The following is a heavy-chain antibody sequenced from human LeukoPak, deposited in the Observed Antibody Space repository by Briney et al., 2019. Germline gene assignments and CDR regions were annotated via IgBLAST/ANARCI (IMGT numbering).Heavy chain of an antibody. Sequence: GGSLRLSCAASGFIFSTYGMHWVRQAPGKGLEWVAFIRFDGINKNYADSVKGRFTISRDNSKNTLYLNMNSLRAEDTAVYYCAKDQLREVTAIRGYYYYGMDVWGQGTTVTVSS. CDR2: IRFDGINK. J-gene: IGHJ6*02. D-gene: IGHD2-21*02. CDR3: AKDQLREVTAIRGYYYYGMDV. CDR1: GFIFSTYG. V-gene: IGHV3-30*02.